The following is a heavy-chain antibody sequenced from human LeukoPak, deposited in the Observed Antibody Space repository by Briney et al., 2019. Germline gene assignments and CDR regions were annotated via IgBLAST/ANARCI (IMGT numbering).Heavy chain of an antibody. CDR1: GDSISTSAYY. CDR2: IYYDGNT. D-gene: IGHD3-10*01. CDR3: ARRYYYGSGSPEY. Sequence: SETLSLTCAVSGDSISTSAYYWDWSRQPPGKGLEWIGNIYYDGNTRYNPSLKSRVTISVDRSKNQFSLKLSSVTAADTAVYYCARRYYYGSGSPEYWGQGTLVTVSS. V-gene: IGHV4-39*01. J-gene: IGHJ4*02.